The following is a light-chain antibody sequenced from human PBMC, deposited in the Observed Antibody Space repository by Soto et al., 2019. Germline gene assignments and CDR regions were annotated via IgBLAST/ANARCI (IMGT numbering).Light chain of an antibody. CDR3: QQYNNWPPIT. J-gene: IGKJ3*01. Sequence: EIVMTQYPATMSVSPGERATLSCRASQSVSGNLAWYQQKPGHAPRLLIYAASTRATCIPARFSGSGSGTEFTLTISSLQSEDFAVYYCQQYNNWPPITFGPGTKVDIK. V-gene: IGKV3-15*01. CDR2: AAS. CDR1: QSVSGN.